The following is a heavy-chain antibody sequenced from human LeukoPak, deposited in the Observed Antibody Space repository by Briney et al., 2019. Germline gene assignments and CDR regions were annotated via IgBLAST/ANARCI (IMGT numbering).Heavy chain of an antibody. J-gene: IGHJ4*02. Sequence: KPSETLSLTCAVYGGSFSGYYWSWIRQPPGKGLEWIGEINHSGSTNYNPSLKSRVTISVDTSKNQFSLKLGSVTAADTAVYYCARGIYDFWSGYFFDYWGQGTLVTVSS. CDR3: ARGIYDFWSGYFFDY. CDR1: GGSFSGYY. D-gene: IGHD3-3*01. V-gene: IGHV4-34*01. CDR2: INHSGST.